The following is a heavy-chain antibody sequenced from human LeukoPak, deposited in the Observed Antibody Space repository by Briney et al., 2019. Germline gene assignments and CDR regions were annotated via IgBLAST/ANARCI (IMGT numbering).Heavy chain of an antibody. CDR1: GFTFSSYG. D-gene: IGHD4-17*01. V-gene: IGHV3-23*01. Sequence: GGSLRLSCAASGFTFSSYGMSWVRQAPGKGLEWVSAISGSGGSTYYADSVKGRFTISRDNSKNTLYLQMTSLRGEDTAVYYCAREKGMTTVTFGFDYWGQGTLVTVSS. CDR2: ISGSGGST. J-gene: IGHJ4*02. CDR3: AREKGMTTVTFGFDY.